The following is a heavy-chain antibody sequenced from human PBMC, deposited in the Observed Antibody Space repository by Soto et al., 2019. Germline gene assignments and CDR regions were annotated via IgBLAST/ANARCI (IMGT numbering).Heavy chain of an antibody. V-gene: IGHV4-59*12. CDR2: IYYSGST. J-gene: IGHJ4*02. Sequence: SETLSLTCTVSGGSISSYYWSWIRQPPGKGLEWIGYIYYSGSTNYNPSLKSRVTMSVDTSKNQFSLKLTSVTAEDTAVYYCARVGSSWSFDYWGQGTLVTVSS. D-gene: IGHD6-13*01. CDR1: GGSISSYY. CDR3: ARVGSSWSFDY.